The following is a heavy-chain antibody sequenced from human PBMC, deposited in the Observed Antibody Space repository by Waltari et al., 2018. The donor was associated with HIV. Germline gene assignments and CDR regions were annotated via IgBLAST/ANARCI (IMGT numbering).Heavy chain of an antibody. CDR2: LHSDGTT. V-gene: IGHV3-53*01. CDR1: GFTVNNNY. J-gene: IGHJ6*02. D-gene: IGHD2-15*01. CDR3: AKEILELPNHYYGLDV. Sequence: ELQLAESGGDMVQPGGSLRLSCVASGFTVNNNYMNWVRQAPGKGLEWVAILHSDGTTRYAESVRGRFTISRDTPKNTLYLHMTTLGVEDTAVYFCAKEILELPNHYYGLDVWGQGTTVIVSS.